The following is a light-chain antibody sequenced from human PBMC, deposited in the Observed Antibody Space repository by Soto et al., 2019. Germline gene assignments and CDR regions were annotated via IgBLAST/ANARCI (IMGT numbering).Light chain of an antibody. V-gene: IGLV2-14*01. J-gene: IGLJ1*01. Sequence: QSALTQPASVSGAPGQSITISCTGTSSDVGLYDYVSWYQQHPGKSPQLMIYAVSNRPSGVSNRFSASQSGNTASLFISGLQAEDEADYYCSSYTSDSSYVSGSGTKVTVL. CDR2: AVS. CDR3: SSYTSDSSYV. CDR1: SSDVGLYDY.